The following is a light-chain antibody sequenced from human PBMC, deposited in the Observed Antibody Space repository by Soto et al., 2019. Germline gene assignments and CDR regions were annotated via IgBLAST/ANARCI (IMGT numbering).Light chain of an antibody. Sequence: AVQLTQSPSSLSASVGDGVTITCRASQDIRTELGWYQQRPGKAPSLLIYATSTLQSGVPSRFSGSGSGTDFTLTITGLQPEDFATYYCLQDFNYPRTFGQGTKV. V-gene: IGKV1-6*01. CDR1: QDIRTE. CDR2: ATS. J-gene: IGKJ1*01. CDR3: LQDFNYPRT.